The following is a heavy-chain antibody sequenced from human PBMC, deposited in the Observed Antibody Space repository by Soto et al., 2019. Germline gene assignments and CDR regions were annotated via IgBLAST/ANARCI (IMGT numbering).Heavy chain of an antibody. CDR2: IIPIAAIA. CDR3: ARGSTIVRGATSWFDP. V-gene: IGHV1-69*02. Sequence: QVQLVQSGAEVKKPGSSVKVSCKASGGTFRRYTINWVRQAPGQGLEWMGRIIPIAAIANYTQKFQGRVTITVDQSSTTAYMELSSLRSEDTDVYYCARGSTIVRGATSWFDPWGQGTLVTGSS. CDR1: GGTFRRYT. D-gene: IGHD3-10*01. J-gene: IGHJ5*02.